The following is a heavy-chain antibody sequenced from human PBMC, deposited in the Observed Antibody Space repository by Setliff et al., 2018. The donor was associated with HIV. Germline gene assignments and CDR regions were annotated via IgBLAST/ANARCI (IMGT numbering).Heavy chain of an antibody. CDR3: ARDPPGSGFHLDY. D-gene: IGHD5-12*01. CDR1: GFTFSPYA. CDR2: IWADEITK. Sequence: PGESLKISCATSGFTFSPYAIHWVRQAPGMGLEWVAMIWADEITKFYADPVKGRFTISRDNSKNTMYLQMNTLRVEDTAVYYCARDPPGSGFHLDYWGQGTPVTVSS. V-gene: IGHV3-33*01. J-gene: IGHJ4*02.